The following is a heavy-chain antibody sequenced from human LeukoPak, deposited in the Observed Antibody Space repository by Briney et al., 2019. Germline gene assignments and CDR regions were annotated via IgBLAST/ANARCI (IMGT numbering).Heavy chain of an antibody. D-gene: IGHD3-3*01. J-gene: IGHJ4*02. CDR3: ARDDTYYDFWSGYYLTSSFDY. CDR1: GSTFSSYW. V-gene: IGHV3-7*01. Sequence: PGGSLRLSCAASGSTFSSYWMSWVRQAPGKGLEWVANIKQDGSEKYYVDSVKGRFTISRDNAKNSLYLQMNSLRAEDTAVYYCARDDTYYDFWSGYYLTSSFDYWGQGTLVTVSS. CDR2: IKQDGSEK.